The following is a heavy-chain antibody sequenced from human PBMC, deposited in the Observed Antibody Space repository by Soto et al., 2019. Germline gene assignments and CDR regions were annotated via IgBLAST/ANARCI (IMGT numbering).Heavy chain of an antibody. V-gene: IGHV3-23*01. J-gene: IGHJ6*03. D-gene: IGHD3-10*01. Sequence: GGSLRLSCAASGFTFSSYAMSWFRQAPGKGLEWVSAISGSGGSTYYADSVKGRFTISRDNSKNTLYLQMNSLRAEDTAVYYCASRLLLLWFGQSPAMDVWSKGTTVTGSS. CDR1: GFTFSSYA. CDR3: ASRLLLLWFGQSPAMDV. CDR2: ISGSGGST.